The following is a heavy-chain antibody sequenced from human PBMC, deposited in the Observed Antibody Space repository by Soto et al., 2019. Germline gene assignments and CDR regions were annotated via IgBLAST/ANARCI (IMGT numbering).Heavy chain of an antibody. J-gene: IGHJ4*02. CDR2: ISGSGGST. D-gene: IGHD6-13*01. CDR1: GFTFSSYA. CDR3: AKIPNSSSWPNLYDY. V-gene: IGHV3-23*01. Sequence: GGSLRLSCAASGFTFSSYAMSWVRQAPGKELEWVSAISGSGGSTYYADSVKGLFTISRANPKNTLYLQMNSLRAEDTAVYYCAKIPNSSSWPNLYDYWGQGTLVTVSS.